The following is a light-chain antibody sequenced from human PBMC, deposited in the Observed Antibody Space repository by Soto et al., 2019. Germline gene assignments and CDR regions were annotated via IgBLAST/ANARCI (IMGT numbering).Light chain of an antibody. CDR3: RSYDSSLCRV. CDR1: NSNIGAIYD. V-gene: IGLV1-40*01. J-gene: IGLJ1*01. Sequence: QSVLTQPPSVSGAPGQRVTISCTGYNSNIGAIYDVHWCHHHRPSGVPDRFSASQSGTSASLAITGLQGEDEADYFCRSYDSSLCRVFVSGTKLTVL.